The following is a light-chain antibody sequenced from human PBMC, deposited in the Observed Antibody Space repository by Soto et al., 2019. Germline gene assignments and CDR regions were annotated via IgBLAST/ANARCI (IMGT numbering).Light chain of an antibody. CDR1: QIIGNY. CDR3: QQTYNTPFT. V-gene: IGKV1-39*01. J-gene: IGKJ3*01. Sequence: DLPMTQSPSSLSASVGDRVTITCRASQIIGNYLNWYQQKPGKAPKFLIYAASTLQSGVPSRFSGSGSGTDFTLTINSLQPEDFATYYCQQTYNTPFTFGPGTKVDIK. CDR2: AAS.